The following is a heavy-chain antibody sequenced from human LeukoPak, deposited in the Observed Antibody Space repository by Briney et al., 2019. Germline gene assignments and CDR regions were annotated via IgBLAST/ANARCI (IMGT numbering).Heavy chain of an antibody. D-gene: IGHD5-18*01. J-gene: IGHJ6*03. V-gene: IGHV3-30*02. CDR2: IRYDGSNK. CDR3: AKVRLVDTAMVTVTYYYYYMDV. CDR1: GFTFSSYG. Sequence: GGSLRLSCAASGFTFSSYGMHWVRQAPGKGLEWVAFIRYDGSNKYYADSVKGRFTISRDNSKNTLYLQMNSLRAEDTAVYYCAKVRLVDTAMVTVTYYYYYMDVWGKGTTVTVSS.